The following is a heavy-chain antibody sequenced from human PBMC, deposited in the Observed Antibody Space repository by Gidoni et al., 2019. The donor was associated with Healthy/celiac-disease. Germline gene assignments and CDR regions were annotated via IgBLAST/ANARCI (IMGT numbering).Heavy chain of an antibody. CDR3: ARVDYYYDSSGYYEDDAFDI. V-gene: IGHV4-38-2*01. Sequence: QVQLQESGPGLVKPSETLSLTCAVSGYSISSGYYWGWIRQPPGKGLEWIGSIYHSGSTYYNPSLKSRVTISVDTSKNQFSLKLSSVTAADTAVYYCARVDYYYDSSGYYEDDAFDIWGQGTMVTVSS. CDR2: IYHSGST. D-gene: IGHD3-22*01. J-gene: IGHJ3*02. CDR1: GYSISSGYY.